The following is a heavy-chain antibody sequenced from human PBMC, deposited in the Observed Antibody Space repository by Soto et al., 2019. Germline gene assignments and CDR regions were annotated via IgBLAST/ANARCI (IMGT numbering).Heavy chain of an antibody. D-gene: IGHD3-10*01. CDR2: VSGHDGNT. CDR3: AGPYGSGSSVYGMDV. CDR1: GYTFINHG. V-gene: IGHV1-18*04. J-gene: IGHJ6*02. Sequence: GASVKVSCKTSGYTFINHGISWVRQAPGQGLEWMGWVSGHDGNTKYAQKFKGRVTMTTETATSTAYMELRCLTSDDTAVYYWAGPYGSGSSVYGMDVWGQLTTVTVSS.